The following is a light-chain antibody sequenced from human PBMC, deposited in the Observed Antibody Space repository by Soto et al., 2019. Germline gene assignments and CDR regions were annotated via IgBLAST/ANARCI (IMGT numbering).Light chain of an antibody. CDR2: RAS. Sequence: VMTQSPSTLSVSEGERATLSCRASQSVGSNVAWYRQQPGQAPRLLIYRASARASGVPATFSGSGSGTDFTLTISSLQYEDFGVYYCQQYDYWWTFGQGTKVEI. V-gene: IGKV3-15*01. CDR3: QQYDYWWT. J-gene: IGKJ1*01. CDR1: QSVGSN.